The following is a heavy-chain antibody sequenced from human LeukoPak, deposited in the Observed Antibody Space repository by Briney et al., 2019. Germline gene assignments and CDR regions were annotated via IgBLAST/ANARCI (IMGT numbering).Heavy chain of an antibody. Sequence: PGGSLRLSCAASGFTFDDYAMHWVRQAPGKGLEWVSGISWNSGSIGYADSVKGRFTISRDNAKNSLYLQMNSLRAEDTALYYCAKDKVRFLEWSPYYFDYWGQGTLVTVSS. CDR2: ISWNSGSI. V-gene: IGHV3-9*01. J-gene: IGHJ4*02. CDR1: GFTFDDYA. D-gene: IGHD3-3*01. CDR3: AKDKVRFLEWSPYYFDY.